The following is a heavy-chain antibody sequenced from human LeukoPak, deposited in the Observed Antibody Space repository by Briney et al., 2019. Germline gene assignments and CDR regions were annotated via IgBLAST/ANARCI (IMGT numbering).Heavy chain of an antibody. CDR1: GFTFGDYA. CDR3: TREDILTGYEIDY. D-gene: IGHD3-9*01. Sequence: AGGSLRLSCTASGFTFGDYAMSWVRQAPGKGLEWVGFIRSKAYGGTTEYAASVKGRFTISRDDSKSIAYLQMNSLKTEDTAVYYCTREDILTGYEIDYWGQGTLVTVSS. CDR2: IRSKAYGGTT. V-gene: IGHV3-49*04. J-gene: IGHJ4*02.